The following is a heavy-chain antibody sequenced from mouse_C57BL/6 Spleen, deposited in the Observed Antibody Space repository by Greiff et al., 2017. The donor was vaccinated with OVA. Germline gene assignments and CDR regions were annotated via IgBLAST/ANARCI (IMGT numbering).Heavy chain of an antibody. CDR1: GYAFSSSW. D-gene: IGHD4-1*01. J-gene: IGHJ4*01. Sequence: VQLVESGPELVKPGASVKISCKASGYAFSSSWMNWVKQRPGKGLEWIGRIYPGDGDTNYNGKFKGKATLTADKSSSTAYMQLSSLTSEDSAVYFCARTNWDYYAMDYWGQGTSVTVSS. V-gene: IGHV1-82*01. CDR3: ARTNWDYYAMDY. CDR2: IYPGDGDT.